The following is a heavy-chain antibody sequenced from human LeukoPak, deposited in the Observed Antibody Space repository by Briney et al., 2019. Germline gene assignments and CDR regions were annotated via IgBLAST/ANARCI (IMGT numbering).Heavy chain of an antibody. CDR2: THADSGNT. J-gene: IGHJ3*02. CDR1: GYTFTRYA. D-gene: IGHD6-19*01. V-gene: IGHV1-3*01. Sequence: ASVKVSCTTSGYTFTRYAVHWVRQAPGQRLEWMGWTHADSGNTKYSQKLQGRVTIARDTSASTIYMELSSLRFEDTAVYFCTIGLAGDWDAFDIWGLGTMVTVSS. CDR3: TIGLAGDWDAFDI.